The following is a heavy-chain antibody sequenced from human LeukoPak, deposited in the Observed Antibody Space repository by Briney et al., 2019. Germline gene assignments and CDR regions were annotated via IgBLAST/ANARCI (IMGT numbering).Heavy chain of an antibody. CDR2: FSATDGSA. CDR3: ARAKIAAAGTGAFDV. V-gene: IGHV3-23*01. CDR1: GFTFSSYA. J-gene: IGHJ3*01. D-gene: IGHD6-13*01. Sequence: GGSLRLACAASGFTFSSYAMTWVRQAPGKGLERVSAFSATDGSAQYAESVEGRFTISRDNSKNTLFLQMNSLGAGDTAVYYCARAKIAAAGTGAFDVWGQGTLVTVSS.